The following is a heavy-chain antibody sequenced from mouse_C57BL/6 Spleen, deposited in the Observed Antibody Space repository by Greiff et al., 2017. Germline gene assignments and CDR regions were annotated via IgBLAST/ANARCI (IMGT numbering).Heavy chain of an antibody. CDR2: IYPGDGDT. J-gene: IGHJ4*01. CDR3: AKHRNYDAMDY. Sequence: VKLVESGPELVKPGASVKISCKASGYAFSSSWMNWVKQRPGKGLEWIGRIYPGDGDTNYNGKFKGKATLTADKSSSTAYMQLSSLTSEDSAVYFCAKHRNYDAMDYWGQGTSVTVSS. D-gene: IGHD2-1*01. CDR1: GYAFSSSW. V-gene: IGHV1-82*01.